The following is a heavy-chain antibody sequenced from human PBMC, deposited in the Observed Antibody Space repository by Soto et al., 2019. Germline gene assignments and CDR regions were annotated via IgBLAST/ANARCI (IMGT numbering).Heavy chain of an antibody. V-gene: IGHV4-59*01. Sequence: EALSLTCTVSGGSISSYYWSWIRQPPGKGLEWIGYIYYSGSTNYNPSLKSRVTISVDTSKNQFSLKLSSVTAADTAVYYCATVSSSSHFGYFDYWGQGTLVTVSS. J-gene: IGHJ4*02. CDR2: IYYSGST. CDR3: ATVSSSSHFGYFDY. CDR1: GGSISSYY. D-gene: IGHD3-3*01.